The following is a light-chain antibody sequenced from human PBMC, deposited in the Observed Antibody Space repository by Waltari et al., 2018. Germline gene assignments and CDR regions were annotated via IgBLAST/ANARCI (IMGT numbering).Light chain of an antibody. V-gene: IGLV2-23*02. CDR3: CSFAGSSTS. CDR1: STDLGTYKL. Sequence: QSALPQPASVSGSPGQSITISCSNTSTDLGTYKLVSWYQQRPGKAPTLVIYGFSERPSGFSNRFSGSKSGDTASLTIYGLQAEDEADYYCCSFAGSSTSFGTGTTVTVL. J-gene: IGLJ1*01. CDR2: GFS.